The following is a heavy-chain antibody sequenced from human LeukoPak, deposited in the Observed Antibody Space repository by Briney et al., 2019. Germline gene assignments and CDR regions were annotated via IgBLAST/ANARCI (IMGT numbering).Heavy chain of an antibody. CDR3: ARSYQDDVIAGYYYYYYMDV. CDR2: ILHSGST. D-gene: IGHD3-22*01. CDR1: GYSISSGYF. Sequence: PSETLSLTCSVSGYSISSGYFWGWIRQPPGTGLEWVGSILHSGSTYYNPSLKCRVTISVDTSKNQFSLKLRSVTAADTAVYYCARSYQDDVIAGYYYYYYMDVWGKGTTVAVSS. J-gene: IGHJ6*03. V-gene: IGHV4-38-2*02.